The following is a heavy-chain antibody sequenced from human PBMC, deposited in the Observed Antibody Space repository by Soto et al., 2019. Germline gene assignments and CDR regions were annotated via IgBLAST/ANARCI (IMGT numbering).Heavy chain of an antibody. CDR2: IDSSGGYT. CDR1: GYRFSDYY. D-gene: IGHD1-26*01. V-gene: IGHV3-11*05. Sequence: GGSLRLSCAASGYRFSDYYISWIRQAPGKGLEWISYIDSSGGYTNYADSVKGRFTISRDNAKNSLYLQVSSLRAGDTAIYYCARDLRRNSGSYFDYWGQGTPVTGSS. CDR3: ARDLRRNSGSYFDY. J-gene: IGHJ4*02.